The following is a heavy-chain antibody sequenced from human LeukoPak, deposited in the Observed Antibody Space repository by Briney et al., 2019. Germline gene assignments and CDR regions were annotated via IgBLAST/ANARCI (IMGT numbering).Heavy chain of an antibody. CDR2: INTDGSTI. J-gene: IGHJ4*02. D-gene: IGHD5-24*01. Sequence: GGSLRLSCTVSGFTFSSYWMHWVRQAPGMGLVWVSRINTDGSTISYADSVKGRFTISRDNAKNTLYLQVNSLRAEDTAVYYCARGGLEPVDYWGQGTLVTVSS. CDR3: ARGGLEPVDY. V-gene: IGHV3-74*01. CDR1: GFTFSSYW.